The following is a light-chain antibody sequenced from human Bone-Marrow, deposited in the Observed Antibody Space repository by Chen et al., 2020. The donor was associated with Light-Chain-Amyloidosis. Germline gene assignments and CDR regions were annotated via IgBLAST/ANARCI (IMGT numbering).Light chain of an antibody. CDR2: EVT. CDR1: SSDVGGDNH. J-gene: IGLJ1*01. V-gene: IGLV2-14*01. CDR3: SSYTITNTLV. Sequence: QSALTQPASASGSPGKPITFSCPGTSSDVGGDNHGSWYQQHPDKAPKLMIYEVTNRPSWVPDRFSGSKSDNTASLTISGLQTEDEADYFCSSYTITNTLVFGSGTRVTVL.